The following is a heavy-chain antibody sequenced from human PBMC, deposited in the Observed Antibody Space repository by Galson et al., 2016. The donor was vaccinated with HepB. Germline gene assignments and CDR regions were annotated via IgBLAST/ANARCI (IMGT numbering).Heavy chain of an antibody. CDR3: ARINTVAGFWNPLDY. CDR1: GFTFNNYA. J-gene: IGHJ4*02. Sequence: SLRLSCAASGFTFNNYAMSWVRQAPGKGLEWVAVVSYDGSNYYYAESVKGRFTISRDNSQNTVYLQMNSLRAEDTALYFCARINTVAGFWNPLDYWGQGTLVTVSS. CDR2: VSYDGSNY. D-gene: IGHD6-19*01. V-gene: IGHV3-30*03.